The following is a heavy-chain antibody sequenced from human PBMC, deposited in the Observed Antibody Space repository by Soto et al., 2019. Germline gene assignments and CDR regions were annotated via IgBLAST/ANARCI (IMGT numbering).Heavy chain of an antibody. J-gene: IGHJ4*02. V-gene: IGHV1-8*01. CDR3: ARVGGNWNDDYFDY. D-gene: IGHD1-1*01. CDR2: MNPNSGDT. Sequence: QVQLVQSRAEVKKPGASVKVSCKASGYTFSDHDINWVRQASGQGPEWLGWMNPNSGDTGYAQNFQGRVTMTRDTSKRTAYMELSSLRSEDTAVYYCARVGGNWNDDYFDYWGQGTLVTVSS. CDR1: GYTFSDHD.